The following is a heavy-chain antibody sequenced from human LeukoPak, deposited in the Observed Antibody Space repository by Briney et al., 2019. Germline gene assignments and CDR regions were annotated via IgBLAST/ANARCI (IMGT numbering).Heavy chain of an antibody. D-gene: IGHD3-16*01. CDR1: GGSISSYC. J-gene: IGHJ6*02. Sequence: SETLSLTCTVSGGSISSYCWSWIRQPPGKGLEWIGYIYYSGSTNYNPSLKSRVTISVDTSKNQFSLKPSSVTAADTAVYYCAREGGNYYYYGMDVWGQGTTVTVSS. V-gene: IGHV4-59*01. CDR3: AREGGNYYYYGMDV. CDR2: IYYSGST.